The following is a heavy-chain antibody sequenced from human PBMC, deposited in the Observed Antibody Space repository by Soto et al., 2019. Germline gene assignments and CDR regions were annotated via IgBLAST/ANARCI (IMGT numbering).Heavy chain of an antibody. Sequence: QITLKESGPTLVEPTQTLTLTCSFSGFSLTSSGVGVGWLRQAPGKALECLGIIYWDGDRRYNPSLKERLTITKDTSKNQVVLTMTYMEPVDTATYDCAHRVPYNCCWEVGWFDPWGQGTLVTVS. CDR1: GFSLTSSGVG. V-gene: IGHV2-5*02. J-gene: IGHJ5*02. CDR3: AHRVPYNCCWEVGWFDP. CDR2: IYWDGDR. D-gene: IGHD1-20*01.